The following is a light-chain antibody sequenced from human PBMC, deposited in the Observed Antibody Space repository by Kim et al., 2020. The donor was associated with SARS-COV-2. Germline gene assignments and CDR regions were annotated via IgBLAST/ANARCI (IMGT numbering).Light chain of an antibody. V-gene: IGLV6-57*01. CDR3: QSYDSSNQV. J-gene: IGLJ3*02. Sequence: GQTVTISCTRSSGSIASNAVQWYQQRPGSSPTTVIYEDNQRPSGVPARFSGSIDSSSNSASLTISGLKTEDEADYYCQSYDSSNQVFGGGTQLTVL. CDR2: EDN. CDR1: SGSIASNA.